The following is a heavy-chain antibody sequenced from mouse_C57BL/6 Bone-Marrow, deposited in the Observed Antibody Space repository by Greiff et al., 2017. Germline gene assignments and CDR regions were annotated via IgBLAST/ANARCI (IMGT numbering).Heavy chain of an antibody. CDR2: ILPGSGST. V-gene: IGHV1-9*01. Sequence: QVQLQQSGAELMKPGASVKLSCKATGYTFTGYWIEWVKQRPGHGLEWIGEILPGSGSTNYNEKFKGKATFTADTSSNTAYMQLSSLTTEDSAIYYCASLIYYGNYEGYFDYWGQGTTRTVSS. CDR3: ASLIYYGNYEGYFDY. CDR1: GYTFTGYW. J-gene: IGHJ2*01. D-gene: IGHD2-1*01.